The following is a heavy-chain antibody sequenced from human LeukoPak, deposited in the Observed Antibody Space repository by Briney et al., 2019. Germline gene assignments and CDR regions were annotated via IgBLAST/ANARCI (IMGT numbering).Heavy chain of an antibody. D-gene: IGHD6-6*01. V-gene: IGHV3-9*01. Sequence: GGSLRLSCAASGFTVGSNYMSWVRQAPGKGLEWVSGISWNSGSIGYADSVKGRFTISRDNAKNSLYLQMNSLRAEDTAVYYCAKDAGPRQLVFFDSWGQGTLVTVSS. CDR1: GFTVGSNY. CDR2: ISWNSGSI. J-gene: IGHJ4*02. CDR3: AKDAGPRQLVFFDS.